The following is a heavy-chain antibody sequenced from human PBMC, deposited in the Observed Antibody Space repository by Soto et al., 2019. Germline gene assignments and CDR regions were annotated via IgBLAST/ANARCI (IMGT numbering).Heavy chain of an antibody. CDR1: GFTFSSYA. V-gene: IGHV3-30-3*01. Sequence: GGSLRLSCAASGFTFSSYAMHWVRQAPGKGLEWVAVISYDGSNKYYADSVKGRFTISRDNSKNTLYLQMNSLRAEDTAVYYCARAGGDHYYFDYWGQGTLVTVSS. J-gene: IGHJ4*02. D-gene: IGHD2-21*02. CDR2: ISYDGSNK. CDR3: ARAGGDHYYFDY.